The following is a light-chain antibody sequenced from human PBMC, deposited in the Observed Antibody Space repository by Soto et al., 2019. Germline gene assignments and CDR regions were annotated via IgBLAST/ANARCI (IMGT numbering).Light chain of an antibody. J-gene: IGLJ2*01. Sequence: QSVLTQPPSASRTPGQTVTISCSGSSSNIGTGYVYWYQQRPGSAPKFLIYRNSLRPSGVPDRFSGSKSGTSASLAIGGLRSEDEADYYCASWDDRLTVVFGGGTKLTVL. V-gene: IGLV1-47*01. CDR2: RNS. CDR1: SSNIGTGY. CDR3: ASWDDRLTVV.